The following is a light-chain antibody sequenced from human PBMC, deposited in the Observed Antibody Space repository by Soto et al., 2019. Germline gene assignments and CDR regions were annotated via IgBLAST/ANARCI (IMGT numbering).Light chain of an antibody. J-gene: IGKJ4*01. CDR1: QSVGSN. CDR2: GAS. V-gene: IGKV3-15*01. Sequence: EIVMTQSPATLSVSVGERVTLSCRASQSVGSNLAWHQQKPGQTPRLLIYGASTRATGIPARFSGSGSGTQFTLTISSLQSEDFAVYYCQQYNDWPGITFGGGTKVEIK. CDR3: QQYNDWPGIT.